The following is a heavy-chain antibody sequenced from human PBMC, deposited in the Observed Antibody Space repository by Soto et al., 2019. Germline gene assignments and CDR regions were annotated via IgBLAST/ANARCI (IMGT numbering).Heavy chain of an antibody. CDR3: AKSTRNYPQGGTKGYYYGMDV. D-gene: IGHD1-7*01. CDR2: IGGSGGST. Sequence: EVRLLESGGGLEQPGGSLRLSCAASGFSFSSYAMTWVRQAPGKGLEWVSGIGGSGGSTDYADSVKGRFTISRDISKNTLYLKMNSLRAEDTAVYYCAKSTRNYPQGGTKGYYYGMDVWGQGTTVTVSS. J-gene: IGHJ6*02. V-gene: IGHV3-23*01. CDR1: GFSFSSYA.